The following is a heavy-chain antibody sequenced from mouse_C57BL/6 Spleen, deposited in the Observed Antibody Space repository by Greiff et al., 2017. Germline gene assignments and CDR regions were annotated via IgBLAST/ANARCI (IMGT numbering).Heavy chain of an antibody. CDR1: GYTFTSYG. J-gene: IGHJ4*01. V-gene: IGHV1-81*01. D-gene: IGHD1-1*01. CDR3: ASGDYFGSRLYYYAMDY. CDR2: IYPRSGNT. Sequence: VQLQQSGAELARPGASVKLSCKASGYTFTSYGISWVKQRTGQGLEWIGEIYPRSGNTYYTEQFKGKAKLTADKSSITAYMELRSLTAEDSSFYFCASGDYFGSRLYYYAMDYWGQGTSVTVSS.